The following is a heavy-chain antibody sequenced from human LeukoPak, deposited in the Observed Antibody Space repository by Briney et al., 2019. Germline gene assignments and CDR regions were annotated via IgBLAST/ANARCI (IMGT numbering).Heavy chain of an antibody. Sequence: GRSLRLSCAASGFTFSSYAMHWVRQAPGKGLEWVAVISYDGSNKYYADSVKGRFTISRDNSKNTLYLQMNSLRAEDTAVYYCAREGFPGDYGLAGCYYYGMDVWGQGTTVTVSS. J-gene: IGHJ6*02. CDR3: AREGFPGDYGLAGCYYYGMDV. CDR1: GFTFSSYA. D-gene: IGHD4-17*01. CDR2: ISYDGSNK. V-gene: IGHV3-30-3*01.